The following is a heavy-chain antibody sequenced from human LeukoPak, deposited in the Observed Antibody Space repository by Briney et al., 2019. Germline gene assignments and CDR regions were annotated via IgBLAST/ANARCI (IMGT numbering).Heavy chain of an antibody. D-gene: IGHD2-2*01. Sequence: PGGSLRLSCAASGFPISSYEMNWVRQAPGKMLQWVSYISSSGNKIYYAASVKGRFTISRDNAKNSLYLQIDSLRAEDTAVYYCARGQRPQYTSTWDNWFDHWGQGTQVTVSS. CDR2: ISSSGNKI. CDR1: GFPISSYE. V-gene: IGHV3-48*03. CDR3: ARGQRPQYTSTWDNWFDH. J-gene: IGHJ5*02.